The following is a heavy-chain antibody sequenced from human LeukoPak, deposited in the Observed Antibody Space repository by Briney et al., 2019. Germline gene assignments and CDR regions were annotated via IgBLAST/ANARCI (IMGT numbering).Heavy chain of an antibody. CDR3: ARRVGSGSYYNGPPTYYFDY. D-gene: IGHD3-10*01. J-gene: IGHJ4*02. CDR2: IYYSGST. Sequence: PSETLSLTCTVSGGSISSSSYCWGWIRQPPGKGLEWLGSIYYSGSTYYNPSLKSRVTISVDTSKNQFSLKLSSVTAADTAVYYCARRVGSGSYYNGPPTYYFDYWGQGTLVTVSS. CDR1: GGSISSSSYC. V-gene: IGHV4-39*01.